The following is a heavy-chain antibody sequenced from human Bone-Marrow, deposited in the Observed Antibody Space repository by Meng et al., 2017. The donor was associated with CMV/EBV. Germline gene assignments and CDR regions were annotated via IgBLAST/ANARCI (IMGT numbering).Heavy chain of an antibody. D-gene: IGHD3-10*01. CDR3: VRGFADGYY. CDR1: GFTFSAYN. V-gene: IGHV3-21*06. CDR2: ISSTGTYI. Sequence: SCAASGFTFSAYNMNWVRQAPGKGLEWVSSISSTGTYIYYADSVKGRFTISRDNAKSSVYLQMNSRRAEDTAVYYCVRGFADGYYWGQGTLVTVSS. J-gene: IGHJ4*02.